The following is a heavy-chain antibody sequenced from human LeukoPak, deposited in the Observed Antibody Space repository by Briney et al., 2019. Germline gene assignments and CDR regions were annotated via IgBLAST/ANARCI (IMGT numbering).Heavy chain of an antibody. V-gene: IGHV1-69*13. D-gene: IGHD4-23*01. J-gene: IGHJ3*02. CDR1: GGTFSSYA. CDR3: AGPYGGPDPIDAFDI. Sequence: SVKVSCKASGGTFSSYAISWVRQAPGQGLGWMGGIIPIFGTANYAQKFQGRVTITADESTSTAYMELSSLRSEDTAVYYCAGPYGGPDPIDAFDIWGQGTMVTVSS. CDR2: IIPIFGTA.